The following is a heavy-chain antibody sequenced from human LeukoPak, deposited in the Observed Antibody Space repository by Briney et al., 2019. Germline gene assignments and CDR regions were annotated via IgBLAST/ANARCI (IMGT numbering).Heavy chain of an antibody. J-gene: IGHJ6*03. CDR1: GYTFTSYG. CDR3: ARSWGIFGVYYYYMDV. D-gene: IGHD3-3*01. V-gene: IGHV1-69*13. CDR2: IIPIFGTA. Sequence: GASVKVSCKASGYTFTSYGISWVRQAPGQGLEWMGGIIPIFGTANYAQKFQGRVTITADESTSTAYMELSSLRSEDTAVYYCARSWGIFGVYYYYMDVWGKGTTVTVSS.